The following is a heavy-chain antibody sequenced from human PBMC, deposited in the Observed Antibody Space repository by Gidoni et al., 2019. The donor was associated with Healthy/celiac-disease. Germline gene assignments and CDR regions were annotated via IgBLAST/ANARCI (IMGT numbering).Heavy chain of an antibody. CDR3: ARGYCSGGSCHPDPQFVYYYYMDV. CDR2: IYYSGST. Sequence: QVQLQESGPGLVTPSQTLSLTCAVSVGSITSGGYYWSWIRQPPGKGLEWIGYIYYSGSTYYNPSLKSRVTISVDTSKNQFSLKLSSVTAADTAVYYCARGYCSGGSCHPDPQFVYYYYMDVWGKGTTVTVSS. V-gene: IGHV4-30-4*01. CDR1: VGSITSGGYY. D-gene: IGHD2-15*01. J-gene: IGHJ6*03.